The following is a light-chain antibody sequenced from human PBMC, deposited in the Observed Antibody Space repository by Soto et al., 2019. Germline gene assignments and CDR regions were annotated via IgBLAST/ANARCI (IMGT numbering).Light chain of an antibody. J-gene: IGKJ1*01. CDR2: GAS. CDR3: QGHSAT. Sequence: EIVTTQSPSTLSVSPGERATLSCRASQSVSSKLAWYQQKPGQGPRLLIYGASSRATGTPDRISGSGSGTDFTVISTEVEPGGSAAYYCQGHSATFGQG. V-gene: IGKV3D-15*01. CDR1: QSVSSK.